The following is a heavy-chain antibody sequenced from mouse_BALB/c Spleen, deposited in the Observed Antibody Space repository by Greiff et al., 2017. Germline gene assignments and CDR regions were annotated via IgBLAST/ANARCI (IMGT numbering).Heavy chain of an antibody. CDR1: GYTFTNYW. Sequence: VQLQQSGAELVRPGTSVKISCKASGYTFTNYWLGWVKQRPGHGLEWIGDIYPGGGYTNYNEKFKGKATLTADTSSSTAYMQLSSLTSEDSAVYFCARGGNYVPAWFAYWGQGTLVTVSA. CDR3: ARGGNYVPAWFAY. CDR2: IYPGGGYT. J-gene: IGHJ3*01. V-gene: IGHV1-63*02. D-gene: IGHD2-1*01.